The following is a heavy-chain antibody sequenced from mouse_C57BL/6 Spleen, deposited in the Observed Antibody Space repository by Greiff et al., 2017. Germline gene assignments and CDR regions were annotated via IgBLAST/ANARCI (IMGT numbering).Heavy chain of an antibody. V-gene: IGHV1-61*01. Sequence: QVQLKQPGAELVRPGSSVKLSCKASGYTFTSYWMDWVKQRPGQGLEWIGNIYPSDSETHYNQKFKDKATLTVDKSSSTAYMQLSSLTSEDSAVYYWARSEGYYYGSSSFFDYWGQGTTLTVSS. J-gene: IGHJ2*01. CDR1: GYTFTSYW. D-gene: IGHD1-1*01. CDR2: IYPSDSET. CDR3: ARSEGYYYGSSSFFDY.